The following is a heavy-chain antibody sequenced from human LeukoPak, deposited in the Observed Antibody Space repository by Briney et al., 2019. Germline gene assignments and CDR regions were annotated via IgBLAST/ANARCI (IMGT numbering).Heavy chain of an antibody. CDR2: ISAYNGNT. CDR3: ARDFTMIVPSSGY. V-gene: IGHV1-18*01. J-gene: IGHJ4*02. D-gene: IGHD3-22*01. CDR1: GYTFTSYG. Sequence: ASVKVSCKASGYTFTSYGISWVRQAPGQGLEWMGWISAYNGNTNYAQKFQGRVTMTRDTSISTAYMELSRLRSDDTAVYYCARDFTMIVPSSGYWGQGTLVTVSS.